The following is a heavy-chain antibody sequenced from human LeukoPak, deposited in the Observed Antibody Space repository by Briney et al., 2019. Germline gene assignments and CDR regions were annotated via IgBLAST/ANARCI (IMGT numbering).Heavy chain of an antibody. D-gene: IGHD6-13*01. Sequence: GGPLTLSCAASGFTFDDYDMHWLRQARGEGVVWVSFYCGYGDSTYYADSVKGRFTISRDNSKNSLYLQMNSLRPEDTLLYYGAKGIAGAGYVDYWGQGTLVTVSS. CDR2: YCGYGDST. CDR1: GFTFDDYD. V-gene: IGHV3-43*02. J-gene: IGHJ4*02. CDR3: AKGIAGAGYVDY.